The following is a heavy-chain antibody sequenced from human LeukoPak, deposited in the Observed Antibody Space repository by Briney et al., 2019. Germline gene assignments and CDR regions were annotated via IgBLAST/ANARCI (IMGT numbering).Heavy chain of an antibody. J-gene: IGHJ4*02. D-gene: IGHD6-6*01. V-gene: IGHV1-2*02. CDR2: INPNSGGT. CDR3: AREGDATYSSSSIDY. CDR1: GYTFTGYY. Sequence: ASVKVSCKASGYTFTGYYMHWVRQAPGQGLEWMGWINPNSGGTNYAQKFQGRVTMTRDTSISTAYMELSRLRSDDTAVYYCAREGDATYSSSSIDYWGQGTLVTVSS.